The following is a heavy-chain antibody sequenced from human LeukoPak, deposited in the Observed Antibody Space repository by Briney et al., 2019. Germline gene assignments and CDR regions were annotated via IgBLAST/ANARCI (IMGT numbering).Heavy chain of an antibody. CDR1: GGTFSSYA. V-gene: IGHV1-69*01. CDR3: ASLRDYYYDSSGYSPEDAFDI. J-gene: IGHJ3*02. D-gene: IGHD3-22*01. Sequence: SVKVSCKASGGTFSSYAISWVRQAPGQGLEWMGGIIPIFGTANYAQKFQGRVTITADESTSTAYMELSSLRSEDTAVYNCASLRDYYYDSSGYSPEDAFDIWGQGTMVTVSS. CDR2: IIPIFGTA.